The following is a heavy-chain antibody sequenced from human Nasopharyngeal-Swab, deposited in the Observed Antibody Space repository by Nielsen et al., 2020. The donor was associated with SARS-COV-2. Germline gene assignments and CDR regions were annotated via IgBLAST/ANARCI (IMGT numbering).Heavy chain of an antibody. CDR2: IYWDDEK. Sequence: SGPTLAKPTQTFTLTCPFSGFSLNSPAMGVAWTRQPPGKAPEWLGVIYWDDEKRYSPSLASRLSITKDTSKNQVVLAMTNMDSVDTGTYYCSRRRMGYAVDVWGHGTTVIVAS. D-gene: IGHD2-8*01. J-gene: IGHJ6*02. CDR1: GFSLNSPAMG. V-gene: IGHV2-5*02. CDR3: SRRRMGYAVDV.